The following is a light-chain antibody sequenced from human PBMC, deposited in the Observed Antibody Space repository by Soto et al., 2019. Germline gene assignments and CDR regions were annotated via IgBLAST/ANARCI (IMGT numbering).Light chain of an antibody. J-gene: IGKJ5*01. CDR2: CAS. V-gene: IGKV3-20*01. CDR3: PHYGSSPRT. CDR1: QSVSNNY. Sequence: VLTKSPGTLSLSPGERATLSCRASQSVSNNYLAWDQQKPGQAPRLRIECASNRATVIPDRVSGSGSGTGSPLTSSRLDAEDFAVYYCPHYGSSPRTFAQGTRLEI.